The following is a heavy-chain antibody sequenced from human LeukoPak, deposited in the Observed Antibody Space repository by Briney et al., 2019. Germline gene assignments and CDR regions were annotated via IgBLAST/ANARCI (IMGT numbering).Heavy chain of an antibody. CDR1: GFTFSSYS. Sequence: PGGSLRLSCAASGFTFSSYSMNWVRQAPGKGLEWVSSISSSSSYIYYADSVKGRFTISRDDAKNSLYLQMNSLRAEDTAVYYCARDTYDFWSGYSPSDFGYWGQGTLVTVSS. CDR3: ARDTYDFWSGYSPSDFGY. CDR2: ISSSSSYI. J-gene: IGHJ4*02. D-gene: IGHD3-3*01. V-gene: IGHV3-21*01.